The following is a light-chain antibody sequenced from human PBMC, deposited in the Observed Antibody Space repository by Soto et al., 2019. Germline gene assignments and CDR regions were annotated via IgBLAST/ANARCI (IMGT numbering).Light chain of an antibody. V-gene: IGLV2-14*01. CDR2: GVT. CDR1: SSDVSGYNY. Sequence: QSALTQPASVSGSPGQSITIYCPGTSSDVSGYNYVSWYQQHPGIAPKLLIYGVTNRPSGVSPRFSGSKSGNTASLTISGLQAGVEADYHCSSYTSASTLLYLFGTGTKVTVL. CDR3: SSYTSASTLLYL. J-gene: IGLJ1*01.